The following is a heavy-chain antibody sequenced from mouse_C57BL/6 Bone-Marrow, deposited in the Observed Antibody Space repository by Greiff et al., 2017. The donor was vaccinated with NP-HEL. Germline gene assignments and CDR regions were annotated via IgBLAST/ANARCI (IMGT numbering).Heavy chain of an antibody. J-gene: IGHJ1*03. CDR2: INPNNGGT. D-gene: IGHD2-5*01. V-gene: IGHV1-26*01. Sequence: VQLQQSGPELVKPGASVKISCKASGYTFTDYYMNWVKQSPGKSLEWIGDINPNNGGTSYNQKFKGKATLTVDKSSSTAYMELRSLTAEDSAVYYCARSLSSNAVWGTGTTVTVSS. CDR3: ARSLSSNAV. CDR1: GYTFTDYY.